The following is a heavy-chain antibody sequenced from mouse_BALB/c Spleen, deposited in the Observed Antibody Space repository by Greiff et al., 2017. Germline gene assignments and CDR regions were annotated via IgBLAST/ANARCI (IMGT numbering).Heavy chain of an antibody. CDR2: INPSTGYT. V-gene: IGHV1-7*01. CDR3: AIDSSGYDAMDY. CDR1: GYTFTSYW. Sequence: QVQLQQSGAELAKPGASVKMSCKASGYTFTSYWMHWVKQRPGQGLEWIGYINPSTGYTEYNQKFKDKATLTADKSSSTAYMQLSSLTSEDSAVYYCAIDSSGYDAMDYWGQGTSVTVAS. J-gene: IGHJ4*01. D-gene: IGHD3-2*01.